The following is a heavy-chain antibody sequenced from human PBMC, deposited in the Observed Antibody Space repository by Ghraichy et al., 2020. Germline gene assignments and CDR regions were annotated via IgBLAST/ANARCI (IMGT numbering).Heavy chain of an antibody. Sequence: GVLNISCAASGFTFSNYAMSWLRQPPGKGLEWVSAIRGSGVNTYYADSVKGRFTVSRDNSKHSLYLQMNSLRAEDTAVYYCAKEMDTRGWYSADYWGQGTLVTVSS. D-gene: IGHD6-19*01. CDR2: IRGSGVNT. V-gene: IGHV3-23*01. CDR3: AKEMDTRGWYSADY. CDR1: GFTFSNYA. J-gene: IGHJ4*02.